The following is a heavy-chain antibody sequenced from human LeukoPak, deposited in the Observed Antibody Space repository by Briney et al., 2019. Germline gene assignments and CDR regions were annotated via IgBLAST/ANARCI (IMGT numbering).Heavy chain of an antibody. J-gene: IGHJ4*02. CDR3: TKGDGGWYPIDS. D-gene: IGHD6-19*01. CDR2: INDNGANT. Sequence: GASLRLSCAASGFTFKEYGMSWVRQAPGKGLEWVSTINDNGANTHYADSVKGRFTISRDSSKNTLFLQMNSLRADDTARYYCTKGDGGWYPIDSWGQGTLIIVFS. CDR1: GFTFKEYG. V-gene: IGHV3-23*01.